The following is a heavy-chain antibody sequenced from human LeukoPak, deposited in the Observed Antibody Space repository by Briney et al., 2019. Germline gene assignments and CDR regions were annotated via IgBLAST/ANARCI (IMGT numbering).Heavy chain of an antibody. CDR1: GGSISSGGYY. D-gene: IGHD1-1*01. Sequence: SETLSLTCTVSGGSISSGGYYWSWIRQHPGKGLEWIGHIYSSGSTNYNPSLQSRATISVDTSKTQFSLKLSSVTAADTAVYYWARASMEPVIVGGQGTRVTVS. CDR2: IYSSGST. CDR3: ARASMEPVIV. V-gene: IGHV4-31*03. J-gene: IGHJ6*02.